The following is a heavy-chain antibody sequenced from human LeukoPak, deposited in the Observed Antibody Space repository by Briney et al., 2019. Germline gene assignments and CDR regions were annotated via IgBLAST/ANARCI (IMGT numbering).Heavy chain of an antibody. D-gene: IGHD1-14*01. CDR3: AKGGNIGRTYYYYYMDV. V-gene: IGHV3-23*01. CDR1: GFTFSSYG. Sequence: GGSLRLSCAASGFTFSSYGMSWVRQAPGEGLEWVSSISGSGGSTYYADSVKGRFTISRDSSKNTVYLQMNGLRAEDTAVYYCAKGGNIGRTYYYYYMDVSGKGTTVTVSS. J-gene: IGHJ6*03. CDR2: ISGSGGST.